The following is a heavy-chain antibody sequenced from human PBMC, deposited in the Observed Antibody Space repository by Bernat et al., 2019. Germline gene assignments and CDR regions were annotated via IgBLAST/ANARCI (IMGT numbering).Heavy chain of an antibody. D-gene: IGHD6-19*01. V-gene: IGHV4-59*08. CDR2: IYYSGST. Sequence: QVQLQESGPGLVKPSETLSLTCTVSGGSISSYYWSWIRQPPGKGLEWIGYIYYSGSTNYNPTLKSRVTISVDTSKNQFSRKLSSVTAADTAVYYCATCYSIGWYYFDYWGQGTLVTVSS. J-gene: IGHJ4*02. CDR3: ATCYSIGWYYFDY. CDR1: GGSISSYY.